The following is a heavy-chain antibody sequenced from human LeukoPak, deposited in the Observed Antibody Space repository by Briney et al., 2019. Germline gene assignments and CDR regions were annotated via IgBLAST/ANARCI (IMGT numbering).Heavy chain of an antibody. D-gene: IGHD3-10*01. J-gene: IGHJ4*02. CDR2: ISAYNGNT. Sequence: ASVKVSCKTSGYTFTSYGITWVRQAPGQGLEWMGWISAYNGNTYYAQKLQDRVTMTTDTSTSTAYMELRSLRSDDTAVYYCARSELLWFGRVNSGFDYWGQGILVTVSS. CDR3: ARSELLWFGRVNSGFDY. CDR1: GYTFTSYG. V-gene: IGHV1-18*01.